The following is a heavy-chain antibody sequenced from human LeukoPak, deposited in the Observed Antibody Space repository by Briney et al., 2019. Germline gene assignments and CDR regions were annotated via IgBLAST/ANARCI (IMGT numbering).Heavy chain of an antibody. CDR3: ARGARKGDDYGGFFDY. V-gene: IGHV3-30*04. CDR2: ISYDGSYK. Sequence: GGSLRLSCAASGFTFSSYAMSWVRQAPGKGLEWVAVISYDGSYKSYADSVKGRFTISRDNSKNTLYLQMNILRTEDTAVYYCARGARKGDDYGGFFDYWGQGTLVTVSS. D-gene: IGHD4-23*01. CDR1: GFTFSSYA. J-gene: IGHJ4*02.